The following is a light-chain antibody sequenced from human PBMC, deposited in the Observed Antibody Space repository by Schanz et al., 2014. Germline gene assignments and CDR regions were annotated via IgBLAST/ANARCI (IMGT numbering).Light chain of an antibody. V-gene: IGKV4-1*01. J-gene: IGKJ1*01. CDR2: WAS. CDR1: QSVLYSSNNKNY. CDR3: QQYYTTPWT. Sequence: DIVMTQSPDSLAVSLGERATINCKSSQSVLYSSNNKNYLAWYQHKPGQPPKLLIYWASTRASGVPDRFSGSGSGTDFTLTISSLQAEDVAVYYCQQYYTTPWTFGQGTKVEIK.